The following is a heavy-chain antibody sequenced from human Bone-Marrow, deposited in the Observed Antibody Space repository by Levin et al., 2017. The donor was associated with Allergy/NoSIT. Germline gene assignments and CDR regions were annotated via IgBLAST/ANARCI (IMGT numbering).Heavy chain of an antibody. Sequence: GGSLRLSCEASGFTFDDYAMHWVRQAPGKGLEWVSGISWNSGNIGYADSVKGRFTISRDNAKNSLYVQMNSLRAEDTALYYCAKDIRDGYNYGAFDIWGQGTMVTVSS. J-gene: IGHJ3*02. CDR3: AKDIRDGYNYGAFDI. CDR1: GFTFDDYA. CDR2: ISWNSGNI. D-gene: IGHD5-24*01. V-gene: IGHV3-9*01.